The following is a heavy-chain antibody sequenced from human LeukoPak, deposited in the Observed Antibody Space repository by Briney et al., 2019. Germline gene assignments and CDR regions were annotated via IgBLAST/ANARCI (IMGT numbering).Heavy chain of an antibody. CDR2: ISYDGSNK. J-gene: IGHJ4*02. V-gene: IGHV3-30*04. CDR1: GGTFSSYA. Sequence: SCKASGGTFSSYAMHWVRQAPGKGLEWVAVISYDGSNKYYADSVKGRFTISRDNSKNTLYLQMNSLRAEDTAVYYCAREDAGHYFDYWGQGTLVTVSS. CDR3: AREDAGHYFDY.